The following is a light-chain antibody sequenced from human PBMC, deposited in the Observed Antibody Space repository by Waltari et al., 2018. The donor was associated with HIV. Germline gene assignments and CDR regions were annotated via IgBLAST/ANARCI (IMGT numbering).Light chain of an antibody. Sequence: EIVLTQSPDTLSLSPGDRATLSCRATQSVSNNYLAWYQQKPGQAPRLLIYGSSTRATGIPDRFSGSGSGTDFTLTISRLEPEDFAVYYCQQYGSSPQTFGQGTKLEIK. V-gene: IGKV3-20*01. CDR2: GSS. CDR3: QQYGSSPQT. CDR1: QSVSNNY. J-gene: IGKJ2*01.